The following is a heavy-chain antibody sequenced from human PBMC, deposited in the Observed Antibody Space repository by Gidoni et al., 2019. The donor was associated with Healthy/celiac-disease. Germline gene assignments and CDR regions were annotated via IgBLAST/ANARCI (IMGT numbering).Heavy chain of an antibody. J-gene: IGHJ4*02. CDR2: RSGSGVSR. CDR3: EKDRPATGLGCFYY. Sequence: AMCWVGAAAGKGLEWVSSRSGSGVSRYYERYVKDRMTISKDNSKTTIDLQMNRRRSGDTAVYYWEKDRPATGLGCFYYWGQRTLVPVS. D-gene: IGHD3-10*01. CDR1: A. V-gene: IGHV3-23*01.